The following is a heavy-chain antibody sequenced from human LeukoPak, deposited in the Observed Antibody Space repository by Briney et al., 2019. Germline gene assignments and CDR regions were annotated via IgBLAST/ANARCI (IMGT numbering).Heavy chain of an antibody. V-gene: IGHV3-23*01. D-gene: IGHD2-21*02. Sequence: GGSLRLSCVASGFTFGNYAMSWVRQAPGKGLEWVSAITGSGDSTFNADSVKGRFTISRDNSKNTLHLQMNNLRAKDTAIYYCAKSRIVVVTAIDYWGQGILVTVSS. CDR1: GFTFGNYA. CDR2: ITGSGDST. J-gene: IGHJ4*02. CDR3: AKSRIVVVTAIDY.